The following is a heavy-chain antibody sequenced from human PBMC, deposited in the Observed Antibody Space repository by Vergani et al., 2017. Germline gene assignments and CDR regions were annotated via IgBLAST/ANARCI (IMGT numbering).Heavy chain of an antibody. D-gene: IGHD1-26*01. CDR2: IYYSGST. V-gene: IGHV4-30-4*08. CDR3: ARASGSYPYYYGMDV. CDR1: GGSISSGDYH. J-gene: IGHJ6*02. Sequence: QVQLQESGPGLVNPSQTLSLTCTVSGGSISSGDYHWSWICQPPGKGPEWIGYIYYSGSTYYNPSLKSRVTISVDTSKNQFSLKLSSVTAADTAVYYCARASGSYPYYYGMDVWGQGTTVTVSS.